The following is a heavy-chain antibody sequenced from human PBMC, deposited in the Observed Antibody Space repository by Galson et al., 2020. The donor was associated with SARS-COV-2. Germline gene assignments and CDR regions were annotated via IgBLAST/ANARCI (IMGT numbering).Heavy chain of an antibody. Sequence: NSGGSLRLSCAASGFSIRDDYITWIRKAPGKGQEWDSYMSNSRDNIKYADSVKGRFTISRDNANNSLYLEMKSLRAEDTAVYYCARDCHTTSGYAYWGQGTLVTVSS. CDR3: ARDCHTTSGYAY. D-gene: IGHD5-12*01. V-gene: IGHV3-11*04. CDR2: MSNSRDNI. J-gene: IGHJ4*02. CDR1: GFSIRDDY.